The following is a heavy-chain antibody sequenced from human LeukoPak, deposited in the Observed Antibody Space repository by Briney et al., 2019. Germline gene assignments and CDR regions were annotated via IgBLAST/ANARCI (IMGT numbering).Heavy chain of an antibody. D-gene: IGHD3-3*01. V-gene: IGHV3-30*18. CDR2: ISYDGSNK. Sequence: GGSLRLSCAASGFTFTTYWMHWVRQAPGKGLEWVAVISYDGSNKYYADSVKGRFTISRDNSKNTLYLQMNSLRAEDTAVYYCAKDRGSYDFWSGYYSHYYYYGMDVWGQGTTVTVSS. CDR3: AKDRGSYDFWSGYYSHYYYYGMDV. J-gene: IGHJ6*02. CDR1: GFTFTTYW.